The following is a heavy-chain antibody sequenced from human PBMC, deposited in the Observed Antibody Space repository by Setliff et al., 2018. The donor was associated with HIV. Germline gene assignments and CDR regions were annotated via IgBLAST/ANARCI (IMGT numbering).Heavy chain of an antibody. V-gene: IGHV5-51*01. D-gene: IGHD2-21*02. CDR1: GYSFTSYW. CDR3: ATSDFGGDSGHFQH. CDR2: IYPGDSDT. Sequence: GESLKISCKGSGYSFTSYWIGWVRQMPGKGLECMGIIYPGDSDTRYSPSFQGQVTISAGKSISTAYLQWTSLKASDTAIYYCATSDFGGDSGHFQHWGQGTLVTVSS. J-gene: IGHJ1*01.